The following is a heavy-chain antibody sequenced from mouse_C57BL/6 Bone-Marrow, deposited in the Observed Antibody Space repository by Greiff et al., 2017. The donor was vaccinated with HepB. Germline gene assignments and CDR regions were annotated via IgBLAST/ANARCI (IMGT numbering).Heavy chain of an antibody. V-gene: IGHV5-9-1*02. Sequence: DVQLVESGEGLVKPGGSLKLSCAASGFTFSSYAMSWVRQTPEKRLEWVAYISSGGDYIYYADTVKGRFTISRDNARNTLYLQMSSLKSEDTAMYYCTRDSRGWFSDYWGQGTTLTVSS. CDR3: TRDSRGWFSDY. D-gene: IGHD2-3*01. CDR2: ISSGGDYI. J-gene: IGHJ2*01. CDR1: GFTFSSYA.